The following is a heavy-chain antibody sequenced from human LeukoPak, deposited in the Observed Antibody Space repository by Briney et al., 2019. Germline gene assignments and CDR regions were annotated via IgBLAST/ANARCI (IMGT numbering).Heavy chain of an antibody. J-gene: IGHJ6*04. CDR3: AELGITMIGGV. CDR1: GFTFNSYA. V-gene: IGHV3-30*04. CDR2: IFYDGSMK. D-gene: IGHD3-10*02. Sequence: GGSLRLSCAASGFTFNSYAMHWVRQAPGKGLEWVAVIFYDGSMKYYADSVKGRFTISRDNSNNLLYLQINSLRAEDTAVYYCAELGITMIGGVWGKGTTVTISS.